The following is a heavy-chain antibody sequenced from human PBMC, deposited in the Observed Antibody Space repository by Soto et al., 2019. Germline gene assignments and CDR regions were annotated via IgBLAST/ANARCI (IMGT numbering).Heavy chain of an antibody. CDR1: GDSINNYY. Sequence: SETLSRTCTVSGDSINNYYWSWIRQPPGKRLEWIGYIDYTGSTTYNPSLESRVTMSVDTSKNQLSLKLNSVNAADTAVYYCAKYRRTEAEGFTLDYWGRGTLVTVS. CDR2: IDYTGST. D-gene: IGHD6-13*01. J-gene: IGHJ4*02. CDR3: AKYRRTEAEGFTLDY. V-gene: IGHV4-59*01.